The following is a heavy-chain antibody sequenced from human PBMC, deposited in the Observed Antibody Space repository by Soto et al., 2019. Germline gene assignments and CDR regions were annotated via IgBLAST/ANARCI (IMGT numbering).Heavy chain of an antibody. CDR1: GYSFTSYW. D-gene: IGHD3-22*01. J-gene: IGHJ5*02. Sequence: GESLKISCKGSGYSFTSYWISWVRQMPGKGLEWMGRIDPSDSYTNYSPSFQGHVTISADKSISTAYLQWSSLKASDTAMYYCARFPLYYDSSGYPAIRNGFDPWGKGTLVTSPQ. CDR2: IDPSDSYT. V-gene: IGHV5-10-1*01. CDR3: ARFPLYYDSSGYPAIRNGFDP.